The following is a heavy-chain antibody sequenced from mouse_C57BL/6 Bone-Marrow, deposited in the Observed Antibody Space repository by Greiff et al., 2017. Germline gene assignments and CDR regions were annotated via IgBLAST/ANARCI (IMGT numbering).Heavy chain of an antibody. Sequence: EVMLLQSGAGLVKPGASVKLSCAASGFTFSNSTMSWVRQTPEKRLEWVATISCGGGNTYYPDRVKGRVTITRDNATNTLYLQLSSLTSEDTALYYWARRGLPYYAMDYWGQGTSVTVSS. CDR2: ISCGGGNT. V-gene: IGHV5-9*01. J-gene: IGHJ4*01. CDR3: ARRGLPYYAMDY. D-gene: IGHD2-2*01. CDR1: GFTFSNST.